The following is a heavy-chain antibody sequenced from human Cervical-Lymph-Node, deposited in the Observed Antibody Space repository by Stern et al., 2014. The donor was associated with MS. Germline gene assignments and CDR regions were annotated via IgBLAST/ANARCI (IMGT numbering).Heavy chain of an antibody. CDR2: IYYSGST. V-gene: IGHV4-59*08. Sequence: VQLVESGPGLVKPSETLSLTCTVSGGSISSYYWSWIRQPPGKGLEWIGYIYYSGSTNYTPPLKGRFPISLDPSKQHSPLKLSSGTAADTAVYYCARHPSGTYLNAFDVWGQGTVVTVSS. J-gene: IGHJ3*01. CDR1: GGSISSYY. D-gene: IGHD1-26*01. CDR3: ARHPSGTYLNAFDV.